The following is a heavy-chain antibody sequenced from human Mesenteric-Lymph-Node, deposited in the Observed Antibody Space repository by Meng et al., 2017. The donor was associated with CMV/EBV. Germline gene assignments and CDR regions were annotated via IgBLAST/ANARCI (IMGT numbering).Heavy chain of an antibody. Sequence: GESLKISCTASGFSFAGAWWSWVRQSPGKGLEWVGRIKSKSGGETTDYAAAARGRFTISRDDSKNTLYLQMNSLKSEDTAVYYCLQYQVVFWGQGTLVTVSS. V-gene: IGHV3-15*01. CDR1: GFSFAGAW. CDR3: LQYQVVF. J-gene: IGHJ4*02. D-gene: IGHD2-2*01. CDR2: IKSKSGGETT.